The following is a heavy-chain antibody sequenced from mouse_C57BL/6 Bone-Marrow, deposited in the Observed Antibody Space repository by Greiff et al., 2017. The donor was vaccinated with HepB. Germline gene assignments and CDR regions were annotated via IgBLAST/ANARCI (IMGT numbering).Heavy chain of an antibody. CDR3: ARSLVITTAYWYCDV. CDR2: IDPSDSYT. V-gene: IGHV1-69*01. Sequence: QVQLQQPGAELVMPGASVKLSCKASGYTFTSYWMHWVKQRPGQGLEWIGEIDPSDSYTNYNQKFKGKSTLTVDKSSSTAYMQLSSLTSEDSAVYYCARSLVITTAYWYCDVWGTGTTVTVSS. J-gene: IGHJ1*03. CDR1: GYTFTSYW. D-gene: IGHD1-1*01.